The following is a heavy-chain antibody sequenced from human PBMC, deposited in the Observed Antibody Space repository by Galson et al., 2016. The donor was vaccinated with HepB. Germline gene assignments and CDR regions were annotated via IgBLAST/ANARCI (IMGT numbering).Heavy chain of an antibody. D-gene: IGHD5-24*01. CDR2: IFGSATT. V-gene: IGHV3-66*01. CDR3: AKGRWDFDS. J-gene: IGHJ4*02. CDR1: GVSVSINY. Sequence: SLRLSCAASGVSVSINYTTWVRQAPGKGLEWVAMIFGSATTYYADSVKGRFTFSRDSSKNTLYLQMHSLRGEDTAVYYCAKGRWDFDSWGQGTLVTVSS.